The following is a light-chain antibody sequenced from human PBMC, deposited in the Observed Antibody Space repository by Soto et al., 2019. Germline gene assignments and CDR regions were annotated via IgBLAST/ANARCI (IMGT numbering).Light chain of an antibody. CDR3: QSYDSSLSGLV. Sequence: QSVLTQPPAVSGAPGQRVTISCTGSRSNIGAGYDVHWYQQLPGTAPKLLIYGNSNRPSGVPDRFSGSKSGTSASLAITGLQAEDEADYYYQSYDSSLSGLVFGTGTKLTV. CDR2: GNS. J-gene: IGLJ1*01. V-gene: IGLV1-40*01. CDR1: RSNIGAGYD.